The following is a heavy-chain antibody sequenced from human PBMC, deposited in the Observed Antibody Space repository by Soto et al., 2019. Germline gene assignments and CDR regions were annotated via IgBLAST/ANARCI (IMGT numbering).Heavy chain of an antibody. V-gene: IGHV5-51*01. CDR1: GYSFTSYW. CDR2: IYPGDSDT. J-gene: IGHJ3*02. CDR3: AGSLGYXSSTSCYTPSIDAFDI. D-gene: IGHD2-2*02. Sequence: GASLKISCKGSGYSFTSYWIGWVRQMPGKGLEWMGIIYPGDSDTRYSPSFQGQVTISADKSISTAYLQWSSLKASDTAMYYCAGSLGYXSSTSCYTPSIDAFDIWG.